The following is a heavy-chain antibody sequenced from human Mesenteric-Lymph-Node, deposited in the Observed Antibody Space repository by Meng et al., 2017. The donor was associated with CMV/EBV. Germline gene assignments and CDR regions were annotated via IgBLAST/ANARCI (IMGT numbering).Heavy chain of an antibody. J-gene: IGHJ6*02. CDR1: TFNVINNY. V-gene: IGHV3-66*02. CDR3: ARSIEAAGRCVDSYHGMDV. CDR2: MYSCGSI. D-gene: IGHD6-13*01. Sequence: GGSLRLSCAASTFNVINNYMTWVRQAPGKGLEWVSVMYSCGSIYYADSVKGRFTISRDYSKNTLYLQMSSLRPEDTAVYYCARSIEAAGRCVDSYHGMDVWGQGTTVTVSS.